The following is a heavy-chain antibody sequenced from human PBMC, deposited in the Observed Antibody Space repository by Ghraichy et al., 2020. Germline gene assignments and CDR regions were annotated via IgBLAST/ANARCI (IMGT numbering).Heavy chain of an antibody. CDR1: GGSFSGYY. V-gene: IGHV4-34*01. J-gene: IGHJ5*02. CDR3: ARLPYNWNYANWFDP. D-gene: IGHD1-7*01. CDR2: INHSGST. Sequence: SETLSLTCAVYGGSFSGYYWSWIRQPPGKGLEWIGEINHSGSTNYNPSLKSRVTISVDTSKNQFSLKLSSVTAADTAVYYCARLPYNWNYANWFDPWGQGSLV.